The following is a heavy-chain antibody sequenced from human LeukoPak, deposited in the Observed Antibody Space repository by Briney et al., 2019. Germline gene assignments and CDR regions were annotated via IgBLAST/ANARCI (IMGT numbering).Heavy chain of an antibody. CDR2: IYYSGST. J-gene: IGHJ3*02. CDR1: GGSISSYY. D-gene: IGHD5-18*01. Sequence: SETLSLTCTVSGGSISSYYWSWIRQPPGKGLEWIGYIYYSGSTNCNPSLKSRVTISVDTSKNQFSLKLSSVTAADTAVYYCARRNRGYSYAQGGAFDIWGQGTMVTVSS. V-gene: IGHV4-59*01. CDR3: ARRNRGYSYAQGGAFDI.